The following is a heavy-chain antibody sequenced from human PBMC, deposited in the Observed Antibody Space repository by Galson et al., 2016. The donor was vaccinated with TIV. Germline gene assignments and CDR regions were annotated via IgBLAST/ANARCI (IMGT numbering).Heavy chain of an antibody. D-gene: IGHD4-17*01. Sequence: SLRLSCAAPGFSFSDYGMHWVRQAPGKGLEWVAVILYDGTDKYYADSVKGRFTISRDNSKNTVPLHLNSLRVEDTAVYYCAKDPRIFGDYLLAYFDYWGQGTLVSVSS. CDR3: AKDPRIFGDYLLAYFDY. J-gene: IGHJ4*02. CDR2: ILYDGTDK. CDR1: GFSFSDYG. V-gene: IGHV3-30*18.